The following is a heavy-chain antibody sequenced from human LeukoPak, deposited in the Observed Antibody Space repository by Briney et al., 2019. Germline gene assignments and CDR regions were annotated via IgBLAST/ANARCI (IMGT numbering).Heavy chain of an antibody. D-gene: IGHD3-22*01. J-gene: IGHJ4*02. CDR3: ARQYYDSTGYYYFDY. Sequence: PPETLSLTCTVSGGAITGSSYYWGWIRQSPGKGLKWIGSLYYSGSIYYNPSLKSRVSMSADTSKNQFSLKLNSLTAADRAVYYCARQYYDSTGYYYFDYWDQGTLVTVSP. CDR1: GGAITGSSYY. V-gene: IGHV4-39*01. CDR2: LYYSGSI.